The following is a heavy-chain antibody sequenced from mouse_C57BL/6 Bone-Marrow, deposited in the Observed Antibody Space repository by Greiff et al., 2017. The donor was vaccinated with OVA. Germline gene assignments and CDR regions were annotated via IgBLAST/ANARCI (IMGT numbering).Heavy chain of an antibody. V-gene: IGHV1-81*01. D-gene: IGHD2-3*01. Sequence: VKLVESGAELARPGASVKLSCKASVYTFTSYGISWVKQRTGQGLEWIGEIYPRSGNTYYNEKFKGKATLTADKSSSTAYMELRSLTSEDSAVYFCARWGYYRAMDYWGQGTSVTVSS. J-gene: IGHJ4*01. CDR1: VYTFTSYG. CDR3: ARWGYYRAMDY. CDR2: IYPRSGNT.